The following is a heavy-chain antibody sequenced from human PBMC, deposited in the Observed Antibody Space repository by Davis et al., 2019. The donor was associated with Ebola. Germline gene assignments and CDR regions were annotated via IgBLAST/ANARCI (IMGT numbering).Heavy chain of an antibody. Sequence: GESLKISCKGSGYSFTGYWIGWVRQMPGKGLEWMGIIYPGDSDTRYNPSFQGQVTISADKSISTAYLQWSSLKASDTAMYYCARTIMITFGGVIADAFDIWGQGTMVTVSS. CDR1: GYSFTGYW. V-gene: IGHV5-51*01. CDR3: ARTIMITFGGVIADAFDI. D-gene: IGHD3-16*02. J-gene: IGHJ3*02. CDR2: IYPGDSDT.